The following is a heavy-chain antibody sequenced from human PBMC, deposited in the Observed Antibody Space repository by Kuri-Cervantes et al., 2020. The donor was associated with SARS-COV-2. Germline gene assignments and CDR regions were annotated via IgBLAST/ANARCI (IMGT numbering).Heavy chain of an antibody. J-gene: IGHJ4*02. CDR3: ASEPAELRSFIDY. Sequence: LRLSCTVSGGSISSGGYYWSWIRQPPGKGLEWIGYIYHSGSTYYNPSLKSRVTISVDRSKNQFSLKLSSVTAADTAVYYCASEPAELRSFIDYWGQGTLVTVSS. D-gene: IGHD1-26*01. V-gene: IGHV4-30-2*01. CDR2: IYHSGST. CDR1: GGSISSGGYY.